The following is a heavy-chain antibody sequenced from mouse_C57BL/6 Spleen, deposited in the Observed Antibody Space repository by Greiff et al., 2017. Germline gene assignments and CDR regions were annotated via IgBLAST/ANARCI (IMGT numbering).Heavy chain of an antibody. CDR1: GYAFSSYW. D-gene: IGHD1-1*01. J-gene: IGHJ3*01. Sequence: VKLVESGAELVKPGASVKISCKASGYAFSSYWMNWVKQRPGKGLEWIGQIYPGDGATNYNGKFKGKATLTADKSSSTAYMQLSSLTSEDSAVYLCARDGSRLPGAYWGQGTLVTVSA. CDR2: IYPGDGAT. V-gene: IGHV1-80*01. CDR3: ARDGSRLPGAY.